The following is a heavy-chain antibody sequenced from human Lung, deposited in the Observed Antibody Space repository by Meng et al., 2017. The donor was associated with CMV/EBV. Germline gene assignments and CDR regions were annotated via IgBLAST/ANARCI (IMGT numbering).Heavy chain of an antibody. J-gene: IGHJ6*01. Sequence: GGSLRLXCAASGFTFSSYGMHWVRQAPGKGLEWVAFIRYDGSNKYYADSVKGRFTISRDNSKNTLYLQMNSLRAEDTAVYYCAKDRLSSSSWYYYYYSMEVWXPGNXVNGAS. V-gene: IGHV3-30*02. CDR2: IRYDGSNK. D-gene: IGHD6-13*01. CDR1: GFTFSSYG. CDR3: AKDRLSSSSWYYYYYSMEV.